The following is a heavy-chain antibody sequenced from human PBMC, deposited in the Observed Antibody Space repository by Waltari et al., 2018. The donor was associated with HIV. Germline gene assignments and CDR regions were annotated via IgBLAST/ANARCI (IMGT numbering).Heavy chain of an antibody. V-gene: IGHV4-61*02. CDR3: AGGSIAARKNAFDI. J-gene: IGHJ3*02. CDR2: IYTSGST. CDR1: GGSISSGSYY. Sequence: QVQLQESGPGLVKPSQTLSLTCTVSGGSISSGSYYWSWIRQPAGKGLEWIGRIYTSGSTNYNPSLKSRVTISVDTSKNQFSLKLSSVTAADTAVYYCAGGSIAARKNAFDIWGQGTMVTVSS. D-gene: IGHD6-6*01.